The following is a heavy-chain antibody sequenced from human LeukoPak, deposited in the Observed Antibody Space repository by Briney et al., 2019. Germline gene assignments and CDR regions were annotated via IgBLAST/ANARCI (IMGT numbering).Heavy chain of an antibody. CDR3: ARVGGSSHSWGLDYYYYMDV. J-gene: IGHJ6*03. CDR2: IYYSGST. CDR1: GGSISSSSYY. V-gene: IGHV4-61*05. Sequence: TPSETLSLTCTVSGGSISSSSYYWGWIRQPPGKGLEWIGYIYYSGSTNYNPSLKSRVTISVDTSKNQFSLKLSSVTAADTAVYYCARVGGSSHSWGLDYYYYMDVWGKGTTVTVSS. D-gene: IGHD6-6*01.